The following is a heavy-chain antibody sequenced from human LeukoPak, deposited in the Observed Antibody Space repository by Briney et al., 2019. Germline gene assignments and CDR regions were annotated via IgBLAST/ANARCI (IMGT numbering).Heavy chain of an antibody. D-gene: IGHD3-9*01. Sequence: SVKVSCKASGGTISDYVISWVRQAPGQGLNWMGGISPLLGASKHTQNFHDRVTITADESTTTAYMELSDLRSADTAVYYCVTYDVLTGFEYWGQGTLVTVSS. CDR2: ISPLLGAS. J-gene: IGHJ4*02. V-gene: IGHV1-69*01. CDR3: VTYDVLTGFEY. CDR1: GGTISDYV.